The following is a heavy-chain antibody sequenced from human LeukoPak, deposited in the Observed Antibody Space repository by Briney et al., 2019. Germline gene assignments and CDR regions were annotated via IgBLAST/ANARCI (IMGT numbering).Heavy chain of an antibody. CDR3: AELDITMIGGV. Sequence: GGSLRLSCAASEFSVGSNYMTWVRQAPGKGLEWVSLIYSGGSTYYADSVKGRFTISRDNSKNTLYLQMNSLRAEDTAVYYCAELDITMIGGVWGKGTTVTISS. CDR2: IYSGGST. D-gene: IGHD3-10*02. CDR1: EFSVGSNY. V-gene: IGHV3-66*01. J-gene: IGHJ6*04.